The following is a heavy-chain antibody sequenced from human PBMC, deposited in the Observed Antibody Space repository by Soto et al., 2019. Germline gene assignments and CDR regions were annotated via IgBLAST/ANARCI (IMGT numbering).Heavy chain of an antibody. CDR3: ARLAEYCNGIKCYSNFDF. D-gene: IGHD2-15*01. Sequence: ASVRVSCKTSGYNFTNFDINWVRQAPGRGLVWMGWMNPSSGETGSAQNFQGRVTMTRDISTRTFFMQLTSLRSEDTAIYYCARLAEYCNGIKCYSNFDFWGRGTQVTVSS. CDR2: MNPSSGET. CDR1: GYNFTNFD. J-gene: IGHJ4*01. V-gene: IGHV1-8*01.